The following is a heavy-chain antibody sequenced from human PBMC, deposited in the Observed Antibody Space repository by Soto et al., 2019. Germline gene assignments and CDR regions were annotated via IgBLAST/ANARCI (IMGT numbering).Heavy chain of an antibody. CDR3: ARGHTRSYDYVWGSYRYFPNGMDV. D-gene: IGHD3-16*02. CDR1: GGSFSGYY. Sequence: QVQLQQWGAGLLKPSETLSLTCAVYGGSFSGYYWSWIRQPPGKGLEWIGEINHSGSTNYNPSLKSRVTISVDTSKNQFSLKLSSVTAADTAVYYCARGHTRSYDYVWGSYRYFPNGMDVWGQGTTVTVSS. V-gene: IGHV4-34*01. J-gene: IGHJ6*02. CDR2: INHSGST.